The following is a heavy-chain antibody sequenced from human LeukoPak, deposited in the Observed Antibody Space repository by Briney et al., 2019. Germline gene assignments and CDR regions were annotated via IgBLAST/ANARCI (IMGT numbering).Heavy chain of an antibody. CDR1: GGSISSYY. CDR3: ARGPASFTMIVVVKPHFDY. V-gene: IGHV4-34*01. J-gene: IGHJ4*02. Sequence: SETLSLTCTVSGGSISSYYWSWIRQPPGKGLEWIGEINHSGSTNYNPSLKSRVTISVDTSKNQFSLKLSSVTAADTAVYYCARGPASFTMIVVVKPHFDYWGQGTLVTVSS. CDR2: INHSGST. D-gene: IGHD3-22*01.